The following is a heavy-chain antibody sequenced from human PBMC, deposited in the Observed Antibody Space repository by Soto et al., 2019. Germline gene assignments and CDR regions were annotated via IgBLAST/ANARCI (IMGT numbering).Heavy chain of an antibody. D-gene: IGHD3-10*01. Sequence: PGGSLRLSCAASGFTFSSYAMSWVRQAPGKGLEWVSAISGSGGSTYYADSVKGRFTISRDNSKNTVYLQINRLRADDTALYYCAKKSGWFKTWGQGALVTVSS. CDR2: ISGSGGST. CDR1: GFTFSSYA. V-gene: IGHV3-23*01. CDR3: AKKSGWFKT. J-gene: IGHJ5*02.